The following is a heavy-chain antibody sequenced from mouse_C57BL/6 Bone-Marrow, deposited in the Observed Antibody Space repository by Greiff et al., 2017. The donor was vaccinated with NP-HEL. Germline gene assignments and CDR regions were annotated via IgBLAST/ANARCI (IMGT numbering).Heavy chain of an antibody. CDR2: IDPSDSYT. D-gene: IGHD1-1*01. Sequence: QVQLQQPGAELVRPGTSVKLSCKASGYTFTSYWMHWVKQRPGQGLEWIGVIDPSDSYTNYNQKFKGKATLTVDTSSSTAYMQLSSLTSEYSAVYYCARPDYCSSFPSSWYFDVWGTGTTVTVSS. J-gene: IGHJ1*03. V-gene: IGHV1-59*01. CDR1: GYTFTSYW. CDR3: ARPDYCSSFPSSWYFDV.